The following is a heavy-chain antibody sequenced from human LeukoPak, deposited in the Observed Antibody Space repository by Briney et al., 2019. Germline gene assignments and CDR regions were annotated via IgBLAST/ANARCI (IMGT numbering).Heavy chain of an antibody. CDR1: GFTFDDYV. CDR3: ARGAARMVEMGTMISFAY. D-gene: IGHD5-24*01. V-gene: IGHV3-9*01. Sequence: GGSLRLSCAASGFTFDDYVMHWVRQAPGKGLEWVSGITWNSDTIAYADSVKGRFTISRDNAKNSLYLQMNSLRAEDTAVNYCARGAARMVEMGTMISFAYWGQGTLVTVSS. J-gene: IGHJ4*02. CDR2: ITWNSDTI.